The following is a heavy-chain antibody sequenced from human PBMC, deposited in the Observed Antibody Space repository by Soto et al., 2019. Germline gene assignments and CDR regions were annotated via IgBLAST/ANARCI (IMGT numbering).Heavy chain of an antibody. CDR2: IIPIFGTT. D-gene: IGHD1-1*01. CDR1: GGTFSSYP. Sequence: QVQLVQSGAEVKKPGSSVRVSCKASGGTFSSYPIGWVRQAPGQGLEWMGVIIPIFGTTNYAQRFQARVTISADESTSTAYMELSTLRHEDTAVYFCARPRTTATTKGYDYWGQGTLVTVSS. CDR3: ARPRTTATTKGYDY. J-gene: IGHJ4*02. V-gene: IGHV1-69*01.